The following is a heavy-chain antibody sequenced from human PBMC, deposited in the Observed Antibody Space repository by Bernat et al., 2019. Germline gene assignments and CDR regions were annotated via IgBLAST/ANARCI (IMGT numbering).Heavy chain of an antibody. CDR2: IYYSGST. CDR1: GGSISSYY. V-gene: IGHV4-59*08. Sequence: QVQLQESGPGLVKPSETLSLTCTVSGGSISSYYWSWIRQPPGKGLEWIGYIYYSGSTNYNPSLKSRVTISVDTSKNQFSLKLSSVTAADTAVYYCARQGGYCSSTSCYSLDYWGQGTLVTVPS. D-gene: IGHD2-2*02. CDR3: ARQGGYCSSTSCYSLDY. J-gene: IGHJ4*02.